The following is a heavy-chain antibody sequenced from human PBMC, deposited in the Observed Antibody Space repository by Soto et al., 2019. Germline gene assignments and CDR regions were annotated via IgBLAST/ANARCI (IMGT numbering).Heavy chain of an antibody. CDR1: GYTFTSYA. CDR3: ASEYCGGDCYSAARYGRDV. V-gene: IGHV1-3*01. J-gene: IGHJ6*02. D-gene: IGHD2-21*02. CDR2: INAGNGNT. Sequence: QVQLVQSGAEVKKPGASVKVSCKASGYTFTSYALHWVRQAPGQRLEWMGWINAGNGNTKYSQKFQDRLTITRDTSSSTAYRELSSLRSADMAVYYCASEYCGGDCYSAARYGRDVWGQWATGTVSS.